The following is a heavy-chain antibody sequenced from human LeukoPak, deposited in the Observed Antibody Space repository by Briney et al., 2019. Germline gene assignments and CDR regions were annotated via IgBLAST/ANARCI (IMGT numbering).Heavy chain of an antibody. CDR2: ITAYKGNT. D-gene: IGHD6-6*01. Sequence: ASVKVSFKASGYTFTSYGISWVGPAPGQGLEWMGWITAYKGNTNYAQKLQGRVTMTTDTSTSTAYMELRSLRSDDTAVYYCARGRAARPGNYFDYWGQGTLVTVSS. V-gene: IGHV1-18*01. CDR3: ARGRAARPGNYFDY. CDR1: GYTFTSYG. J-gene: IGHJ4*02.